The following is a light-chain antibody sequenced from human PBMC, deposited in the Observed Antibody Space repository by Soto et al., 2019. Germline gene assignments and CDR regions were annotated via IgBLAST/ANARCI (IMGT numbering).Light chain of an antibody. CDR1: NSNLGSNS. CDR2: SRN. V-gene: IGLV1-44*01. CDR3: AAWDERLNGWM. Sequence: QSVLIQPPSASGTPGQRVTLSCSGSNSNLGSNSANWFQQLPGTAPRLLIYSRNQRHSGVPDRYSGSSSGTSASLAISGLQPDDEADYYCAAWDERLNGWMFGGGTELTVL. J-gene: IGLJ3*02.